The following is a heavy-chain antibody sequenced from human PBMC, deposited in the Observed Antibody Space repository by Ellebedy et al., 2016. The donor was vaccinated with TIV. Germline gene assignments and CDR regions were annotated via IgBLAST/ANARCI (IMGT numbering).Heavy chain of an antibody. D-gene: IGHD5-24*01. CDR1: GFTVSSNY. CDR3: AKEDWLDGNKIGSYYFHY. Sequence: PGGSLRLSCAASGFTVSSNYMNWVRQAPGKGLEWVAVISHDGSKTYYADSVQGRFTISRDNSNNTLYLQMNSLRTEDTAVYYCAKEDWLDGNKIGSYYFHYWGQGTLVTVSS. CDR2: ISHDGSKT. V-gene: IGHV3-30*18. J-gene: IGHJ4*02.